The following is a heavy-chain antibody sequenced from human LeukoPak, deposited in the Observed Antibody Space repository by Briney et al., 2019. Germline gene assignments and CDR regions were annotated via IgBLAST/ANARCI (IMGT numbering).Heavy chain of an antibody. V-gene: IGHV1-69*06. CDR1: GGAFSSSA. D-gene: IGHD5-12*01. CDR2: FLLNFNAA. Sequence: SVKASCKASGGAFSSSALSWVRQAPGQRLEWIGGFLLNFNAAHYARNFQGRLIITADRSTRTFYMELRSLTSDGTAVYYCARRVRSGYDYLSWLGPWGQGTLVTVSS. CDR3: ARRVRSGYDYLSWLGP. J-gene: IGHJ5*02.